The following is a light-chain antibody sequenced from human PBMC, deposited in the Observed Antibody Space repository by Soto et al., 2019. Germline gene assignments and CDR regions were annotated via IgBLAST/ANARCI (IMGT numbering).Light chain of an antibody. CDR3: QQYGSSRIT. Sequence: EIVLTQSPATLSLSPGERATLSCRASQSVSSSYLAWYQQKPGQAPRLLIYGASSRATGIPDRFSGSGSGTDFTLTISRLETEDFAVYDCQQYGSSRITVGQGTRLEIK. J-gene: IGKJ5*01. CDR2: GAS. CDR1: QSVSSSY. V-gene: IGKV3-20*01.